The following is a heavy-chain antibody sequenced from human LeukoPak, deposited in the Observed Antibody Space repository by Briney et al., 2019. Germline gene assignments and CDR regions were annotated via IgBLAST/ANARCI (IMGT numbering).Heavy chain of an antibody. V-gene: IGHV2-5*01. CDR2: IYWNDDK. Sequence: ESGPTLVNPTQTLTLTCTFSGFSLSTSGVGVGWIRQPPGKALEWLALIYWNDDKRYSPSLKSRLTITKDTSKNQVVLTMTNMDPVDTATYYCAHRLSILTGYPEYYFDYWGQGTLVTVSS. CDR1: GFSLSTSGVG. D-gene: IGHD3-9*01. J-gene: IGHJ4*02. CDR3: AHRLSILTGYPEYYFDY.